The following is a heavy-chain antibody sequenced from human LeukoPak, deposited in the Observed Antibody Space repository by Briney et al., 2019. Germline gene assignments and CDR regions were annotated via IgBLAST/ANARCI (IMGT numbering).Heavy chain of an antibody. J-gene: IGHJ3*02. CDR2: ISSSSSYT. CDR3: ARGGCSGGSCYWGAFDI. D-gene: IGHD2-15*01. V-gene: IGHV3-11*03. CDR1: GFTFSDYY. Sequence: GGSLRLSCAASGFTFSDYYMSWIRQAPGKGLEWVSYISSSSSYTNYADSVKGRFTISRDNAKNSLYLQMNSLRAEETAVYYCARGGCSGGSCYWGAFDIWGQGTMVTVSS.